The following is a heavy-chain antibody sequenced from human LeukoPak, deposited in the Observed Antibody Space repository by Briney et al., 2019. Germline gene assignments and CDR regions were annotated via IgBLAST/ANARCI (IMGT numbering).Heavy chain of an antibody. V-gene: IGHV4-34*01. Sequence: SETLSLTCAVSGGSFSGYSWSWIRQPPGKGLEWIGEINHSGSTNYNPSLKSRVTISIDTSKIQFSLKLNSVTAADTAVYYCAREFRYYDSSGYYLYYFDSWGQGTLVTVSS. CDR1: GGSFSGYS. D-gene: IGHD3-22*01. CDR3: AREFRYYDSSGYYLYYFDS. CDR2: INHSGST. J-gene: IGHJ4*02.